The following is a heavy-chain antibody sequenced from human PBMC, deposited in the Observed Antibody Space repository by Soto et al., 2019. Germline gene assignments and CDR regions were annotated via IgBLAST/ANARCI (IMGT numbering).Heavy chain of an antibody. Sequence: SETLSLTCTVSGGSISSYYWSWIRQPPGKGLEWIGYIYYSGSTNYNPSLKSRVTISVDTSKNQFSLKLSSVTAADTAVYYCARGYCGGDCYSYNWFDPWGQGTLVTV. CDR1: GGSISSYY. V-gene: IGHV4-59*01. D-gene: IGHD2-21*02. CDR2: IYYSGST. J-gene: IGHJ5*02. CDR3: ARGYCGGDCYSYNWFDP.